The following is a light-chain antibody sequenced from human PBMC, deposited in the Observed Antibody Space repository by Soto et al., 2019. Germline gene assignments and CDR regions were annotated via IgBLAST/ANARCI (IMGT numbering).Light chain of an antibody. CDR3: QQYQSYFRT. V-gene: IGKV1-5*03. CDR2: QAS. Sequence: DIQMSPNPCTLSSSVGDRVTITCRASQSISSWLAWYQQKPGKAPKLLIYQASSLQSGVPSRFSGSGSETEFTLTISSLLPDDFATYFCQQYQSYFRTFGQGTKVDIK. J-gene: IGKJ1*01. CDR1: QSISSW.